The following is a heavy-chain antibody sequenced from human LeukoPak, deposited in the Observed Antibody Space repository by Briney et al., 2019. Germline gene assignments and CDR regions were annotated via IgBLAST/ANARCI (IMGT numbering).Heavy chain of an antibody. CDR3: ARDSYGMDV. CDR2: VSGSGGST. Sequence: GGSLRLSCAASGFTFSSFAMTWVRQAPGKGLEWVSAVSGSGGSTYYADSVKGRFTISRDNSKNTLYLQMNSLRAEDTAVYYCARDSYGMDVWGQGTTVTVSS. CDR1: GFTFSSFA. J-gene: IGHJ6*02. V-gene: IGHV3-23*01.